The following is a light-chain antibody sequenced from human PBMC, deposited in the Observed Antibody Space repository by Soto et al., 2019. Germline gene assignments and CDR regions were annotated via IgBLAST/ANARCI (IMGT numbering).Light chain of an antibody. Sequence: QSVLTQPTSVSGSPGQSITIPCTGTSSDVGGYNYVSWYQQYPGKAPKLVIFDVTNRPSGVSHRFSGAKSGNTASLTISGLQSEDEGTYYCCSYGGSSNFVVFGEGTKLTVL. CDR1: SSDVGGYNY. V-gene: IGLV2-23*02. CDR2: DVT. J-gene: IGLJ2*01. CDR3: CSYGGSSNFVV.